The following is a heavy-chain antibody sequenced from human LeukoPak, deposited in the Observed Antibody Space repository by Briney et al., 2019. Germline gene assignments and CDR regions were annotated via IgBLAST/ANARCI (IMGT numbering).Heavy chain of an antibody. D-gene: IGHD2-15*01. Sequence: PGGSLRLSCAASGFTVSSNHMSWVRQAPGKGLEWVSLIYSDGSTYYADSVKGRFTISRDNSENTLYLQMNSLRAEDTAVYYCARKYCSGGTCYTGILEYWGQGTLATVSS. CDR1: GFTVSSNH. J-gene: IGHJ4*02. CDR3: ARKYCSGGTCYTGILEY. CDR2: IYSDGST. V-gene: IGHV3-53*01.